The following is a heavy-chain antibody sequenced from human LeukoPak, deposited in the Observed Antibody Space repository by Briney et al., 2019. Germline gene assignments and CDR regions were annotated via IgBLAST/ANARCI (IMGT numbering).Heavy chain of an antibody. CDR2: INRSGST. D-gene: IGHD3-3*01. CDR1: GGSFSGYY. V-gene: IGHV4-34*01. CDR3: ARLDFWSGHRDY. Sequence: SETLSLTCAVYGGSFSGYYWSWIRQPPGKGLEWIGEINRSGSTNYNPSLKSRVTISVDTSKNQFSLKLSSVTAADTAAYYCARLDFWSGHRDYWGQGTLVTVSS. J-gene: IGHJ4*02.